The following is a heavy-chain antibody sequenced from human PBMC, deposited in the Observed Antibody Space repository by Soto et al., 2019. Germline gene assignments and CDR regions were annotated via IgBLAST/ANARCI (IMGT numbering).Heavy chain of an antibody. J-gene: IGHJ4*02. D-gene: IGHD3-10*01. V-gene: IGHV3-48*04. CDR2: ISSSSSTI. CDR3: ARERGSFDY. CDR1: GFTFSSYS. Sequence: GGSLRLSCAASGFTFSSYSMNWVRQAPGKGLEWVSYISSSSSTIYYADSVKGRFTISRDNAKNSLYLQMNSLRAEDTAVYYCARERGSFDYWGQGTLVTVSS.